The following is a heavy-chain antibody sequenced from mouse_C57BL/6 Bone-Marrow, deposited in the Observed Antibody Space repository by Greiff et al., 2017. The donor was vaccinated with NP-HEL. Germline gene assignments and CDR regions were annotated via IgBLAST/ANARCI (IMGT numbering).Heavy chain of an antibody. CDR3: AKRGKRDYFDY. V-gene: IGHV5-12*01. Sequence: EVHLVESGGGLVQPGGSLKLSCAASGFTFSDYYMYWVRQTPEKRLEWVAYISNGGGSTYYPDTVKGRFTISRDNAKNTLYLQMSRLKSEDTAMYYCAKRGKRDYFDYWGQGTTLTVSS. J-gene: IGHJ2*01. CDR2: ISNGGGST. CDR1: GFTFSDYY.